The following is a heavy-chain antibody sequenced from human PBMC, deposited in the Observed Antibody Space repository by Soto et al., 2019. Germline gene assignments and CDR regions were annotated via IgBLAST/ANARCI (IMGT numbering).Heavy chain of an antibody. CDR3: TRTPFDY. CDR2: INAGNGDI. CDR1: GYTFTRYS. J-gene: IGHJ4*02. Sequence: QVQLVQSGAEVKKPGASVKVSCKASGYTFTRYSLHWVRQAPGQSLEWMGWINAGNGDIKYSQKFQGRVTITTDTPASTAYVELSSLRSEDTAVYYCTRTPFDYWGQGTLVTVSS. V-gene: IGHV1-3*01.